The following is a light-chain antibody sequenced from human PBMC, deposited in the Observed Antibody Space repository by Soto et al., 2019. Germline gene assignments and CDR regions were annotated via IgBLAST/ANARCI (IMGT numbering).Light chain of an antibody. Sequence: DIQMTQSPSSLSASVGDRVTITCQASQDISNYLNWYQQKPGKVPELLIYDASNLETGVPSRFSGSGSGTDFTFTISSLQPEDIATYYCQQYDNLPPPTFGGGTKVEIK. V-gene: IGKV1-33*01. CDR1: QDISNY. CDR3: QQYDNLPPPT. J-gene: IGKJ4*01. CDR2: DAS.